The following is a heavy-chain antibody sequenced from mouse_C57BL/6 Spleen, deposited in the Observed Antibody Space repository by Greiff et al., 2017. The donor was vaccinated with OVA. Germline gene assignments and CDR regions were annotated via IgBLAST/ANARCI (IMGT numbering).Heavy chain of an antibody. CDR2: ISSGGSYT. CDR1: GFTFSSYG. Sequence: EVQLVESGGDLVKPGGSLKLSCAASGFTFSSYGMSWVRQTPDKRLEWVATISSGGSYTYYPDSVKGRFTISRDHATNTPYLQMSSLKSEDTAMDYGASAPTVVSAIDYWGQGTSVTVSS. V-gene: IGHV5-6*01. J-gene: IGHJ4*01. D-gene: IGHD1-1*01. CDR3: ASAPTVVSAIDY.